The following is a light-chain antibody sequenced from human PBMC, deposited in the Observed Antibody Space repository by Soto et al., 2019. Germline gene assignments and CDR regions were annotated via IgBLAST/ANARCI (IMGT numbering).Light chain of an antibody. V-gene: IGLV2-14*01. J-gene: IGLJ2*01. CDR1: STDVGGYNY. CDR3: SSYTSSSAHV. CDR2: EVS. Sequence: QSVLTQPASVSGSPGQSITISCTGTSTDVGGYNYVSWYQHHPGKAPKLMISEVSNRPSGVSNRFSGSKSGNTASLTISGLQAEDEADYYCSSYTSSSAHVFGGGTKLTVL.